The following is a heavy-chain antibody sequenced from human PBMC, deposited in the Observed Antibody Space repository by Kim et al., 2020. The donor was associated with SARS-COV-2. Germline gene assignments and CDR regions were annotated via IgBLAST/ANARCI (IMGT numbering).Heavy chain of an antibody. V-gene: IGHV4-31*03. CDR3: ARAQGSMVRGVITPDYYYYGMDV. CDR2: IYYSGST. J-gene: IGHJ6*02. Sequence: SETLSLTCTVSGGSISGGGYYWSWIRQHPGKGLEWIGYIYYSGSTYYNPSLKSRVTISVDTSKNQFSLKLSSVTAADTAVYYCARAQGSMVRGVITPDYYYYGMDVWGQGTTVTVSS. D-gene: IGHD3-10*01. CDR1: GGSISGGGYY.